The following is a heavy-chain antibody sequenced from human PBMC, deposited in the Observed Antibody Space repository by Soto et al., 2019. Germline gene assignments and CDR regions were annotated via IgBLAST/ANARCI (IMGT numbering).Heavy chain of an antibody. V-gene: IGHV1-69*02. D-gene: IGHD3-3*01. CDR1: GGTFSSYT. CDR2: IIPILGIA. J-gene: IGHJ3*02. CDR3: ARPRITIFGVVTEDAFDI. Sequence: QVQLVQSGAEVKKTGASVKVSCKASGGTFSSYTISWVRQAPGQGLEWMGRIIPILGIANYAQKFQGRVTITADKSTSTAYMELSSLRSEDTAVYYCARPRITIFGVVTEDAFDIWGQGTMVTVSS.